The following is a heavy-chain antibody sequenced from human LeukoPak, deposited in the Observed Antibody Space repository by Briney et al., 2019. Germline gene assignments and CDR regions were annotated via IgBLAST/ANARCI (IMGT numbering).Heavy chain of an antibody. D-gene: IGHD5-18*01. CDR2: IIFDGSDE. CDR3: AKDGIQLWTPVDY. Sequence: GGSLRLSCAASGFTFSSYGMHWVRQAPGKGLEWVTFIIFDGSDEYYADSVKGRFTISRDNSKNTLDLQMNSLRAEDTAVYYCAKDGIQLWTPVDYWGQGTLVTVSS. CDR1: GFTFSSYG. J-gene: IGHJ4*02. V-gene: IGHV3-30*02.